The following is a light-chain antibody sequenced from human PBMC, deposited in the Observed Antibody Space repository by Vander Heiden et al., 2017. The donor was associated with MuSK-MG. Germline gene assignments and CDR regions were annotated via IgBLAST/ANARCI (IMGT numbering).Light chain of an antibody. CDR3: VVWDDNINGVI. Sequence: QSVLTQPPSASGTPGQRVILPCSRIYSNIGRNDVHWFQQQLPGTAPKVLIYSTNQRHSGVPARLSGSKSGTSASLAISGLQSEDEADYYCVVWDDNINGVIFGPGTKVTVL. CDR2: STN. J-gene: IGLJ2*01. V-gene: IGLV1-44*01. CDR1: YSNIGRND.